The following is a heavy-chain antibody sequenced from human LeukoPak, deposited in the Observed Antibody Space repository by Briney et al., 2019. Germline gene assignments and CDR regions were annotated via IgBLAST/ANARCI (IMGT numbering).Heavy chain of an antibody. CDR1: GFTFTDYW. D-gene: IGHD6-19*01. CDR3: AGSGWQVYLDY. Sequence: GGSLRLSCEVSGFTFTDYWMSWVRQAPGKGLEWVANIKQDGSERYYVDSVKGRFTISRDNAKNSLYLQMNSLRAEDTGVYYCAGSGWQVYLDYWGQGALVTVSS. CDR2: IKQDGSER. J-gene: IGHJ4*02. V-gene: IGHV3-7*01.